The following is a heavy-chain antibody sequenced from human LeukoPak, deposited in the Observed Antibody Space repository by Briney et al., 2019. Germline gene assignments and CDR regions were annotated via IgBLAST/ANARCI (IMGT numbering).Heavy chain of an antibody. V-gene: IGHV1-2*02. CDR3: ARVGSTMEYYYYMDV. CDR2: INPNSGGT. J-gene: IGHJ6*03. D-gene: IGHD3-10*01. Sequence: ASVKVSCKASGYTFTGYYMHWVRQAPGQGLEWMGWINPNSGGTNYAQKFQGRVTMTRDTSISTAYMELSRLRSDDTAVYYCARVGSTMEYYYYMDVWGKGTTVTISS. CDR1: GYTFTGYY.